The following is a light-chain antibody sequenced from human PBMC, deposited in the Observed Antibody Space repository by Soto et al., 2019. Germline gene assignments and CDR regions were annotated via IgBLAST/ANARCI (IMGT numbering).Light chain of an antibody. J-gene: IGLJ1*01. CDR3: SSYSSCSTLYV. V-gene: IGLV2-14*01. Sequence: QSALTQPASVSGSPGQSITISCSGISSDVGSYSHVAWYQQFPGKTPKRIIYEVTYRPSGVSHRFSAAKSGNTASLTISGRQAGDEADYYCSSYSSCSTLYVFGTGTKVT. CDR2: EVT. CDR1: SSDVGSYSH.